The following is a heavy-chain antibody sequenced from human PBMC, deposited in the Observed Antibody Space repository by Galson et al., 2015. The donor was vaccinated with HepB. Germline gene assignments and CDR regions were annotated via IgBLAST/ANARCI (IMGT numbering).Heavy chain of an antibody. V-gene: IGHV4-39*07. CDR2: IYYSGST. CDR3: ARAADDSRTYLWSD. J-gene: IGHJ4*02. Sequence: IRQPPGKGLEWIGSIYYSGSTYYNPSLKGRVTISVDTSKNQFSLKLSSVTAADTAVYYCARAADDSRTYLWSDWGQGTRVIVSS. D-gene: IGHD2-21*01.